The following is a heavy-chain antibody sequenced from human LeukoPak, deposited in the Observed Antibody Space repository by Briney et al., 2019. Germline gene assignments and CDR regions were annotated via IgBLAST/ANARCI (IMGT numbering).Heavy chain of an antibody. Sequence: ASVKVSCKASGCTFSSYAISWVRRAPGQGLEWMGGIIPIFGTANYAQKFQGRVTITADESTSTAYMELSSLRSDDTAVYYCARGPGGSYSDYWGQGTLVTVSS. V-gene: IGHV1-69*13. J-gene: IGHJ4*02. CDR1: GCTFSSYA. CDR2: IIPIFGTA. CDR3: ARGPGGSYSDY. D-gene: IGHD1-26*01.